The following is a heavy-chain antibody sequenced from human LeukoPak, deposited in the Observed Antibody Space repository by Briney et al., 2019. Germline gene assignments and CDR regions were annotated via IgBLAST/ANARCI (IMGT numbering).Heavy chain of an antibody. Sequence: ASVKVSCKASGYTFTGYYMHWVRQAPGQGLEWMGWINPNSGGTNYAQKFQGRVTMTRDTSISTAYMELRSLRSDDTAVYYCATYYYDSSGYSSPDYWGQGTLVTVSS. CDR1: GYTFTGYY. J-gene: IGHJ4*02. D-gene: IGHD3-22*01. CDR3: ATYYYDSSGYSSPDY. CDR2: INPNSGGT. V-gene: IGHV1-2*02.